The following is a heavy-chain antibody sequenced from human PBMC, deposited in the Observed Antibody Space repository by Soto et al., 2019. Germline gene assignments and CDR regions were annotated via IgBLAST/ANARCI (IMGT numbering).Heavy chain of an antibody. D-gene: IGHD6-13*01. CDR3: ARGFSSSWYSGY. CDR1: GGSFSGYY. J-gene: IGHJ4*02. CDR2: INHSGST. Sequence: QVQLQQWGAGLLKPSETLSLTCAVYGGSFSGYYWSWIRQPPGKGLAWIGEINHSGSTNYNPSLKSRVTISVDTSKNQFSLKLSSVTAADTAVYYCARGFSSSWYSGYWGQGTLVTVSS. V-gene: IGHV4-34*01.